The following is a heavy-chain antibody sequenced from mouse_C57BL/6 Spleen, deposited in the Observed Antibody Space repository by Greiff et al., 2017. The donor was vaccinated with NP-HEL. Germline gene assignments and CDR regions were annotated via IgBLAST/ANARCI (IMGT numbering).Heavy chain of an antibody. D-gene: IGHD2-5*01. CDR2: ISSGGSYT. V-gene: IGHV5-6*01. CDR1: GFTFSSYG. Sequence: EVMLVESGGDLVKPGGSLKLSCAASGFTFSSYGMSWVRQTPDKRLEWVATISSGGSYTYYPDSVKGRFTISRDNAKNTLYLQMSSLKSEDTAMYYCARHPAYYSNYVAVAWFAYWGQGTLVTVSA. J-gene: IGHJ3*01. CDR3: ARHPAYYSNYVAVAWFAY.